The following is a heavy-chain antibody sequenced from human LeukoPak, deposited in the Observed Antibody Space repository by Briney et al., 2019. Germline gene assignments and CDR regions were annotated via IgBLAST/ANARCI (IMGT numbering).Heavy chain of an antibody. CDR2: ISSSSSYI. CDR3: AREGPTYYYDSSGYWDY. CDR1: GFTFSNYS. D-gene: IGHD3-22*01. J-gene: IGHJ4*02. Sequence: GGSLRLSCAASGFTFSNYSMNWVRQAPGKGLEWVSSISSSSSYIYYADSVKGRFTISRDNAKNSLYLQMNSLRAEDTAVYYCAREGPTYYYDSSGYWDYWGQGTLVTVSS. V-gene: IGHV3-21*04.